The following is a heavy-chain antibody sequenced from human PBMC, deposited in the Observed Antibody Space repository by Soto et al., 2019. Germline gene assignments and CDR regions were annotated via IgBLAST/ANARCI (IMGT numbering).Heavy chain of an antibody. CDR3: ASPPRPGLIWSAND. CDR1: GFTFSSYA. D-gene: IGHD2-8*01. V-gene: IGHV3-30-3*01. Sequence: VGSLRLSCAASGFTFSSYAMHWVRQAPGKGLEWVAVISYDGSNKYYADSVKGRFTISRDNSKNTLYLQMNSLRAEDTAVYYCASPPRPGLIWSANDWGQGTLVTVSS. J-gene: IGHJ4*02. CDR2: ISYDGSNK.